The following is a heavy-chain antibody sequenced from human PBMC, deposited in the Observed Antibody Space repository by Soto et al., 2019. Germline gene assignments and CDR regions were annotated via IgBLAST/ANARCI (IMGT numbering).Heavy chain of an antibody. CDR3: ARYGSHYYYYNMDV. CDR2: IYHSGST. V-gene: IGHV4-30-2*01. D-gene: IGHD1-26*01. J-gene: IGHJ6*02. Sequence: SETLSLTCAVSGGSISSGGYSWSWIRQPPGKGLEWIGYIYHSGSTYYNPSLKSRVTISVDRSKNQFSLKLSSVTAADTAVYYCARYGSHYYYYNMDVWGQGTTVTVSS. CDR1: GGSISSGGYS.